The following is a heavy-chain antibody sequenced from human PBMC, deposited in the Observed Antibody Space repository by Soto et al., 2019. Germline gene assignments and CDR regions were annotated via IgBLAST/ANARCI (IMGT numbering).Heavy chain of an antibody. J-gene: IGHJ5*02. D-gene: IGHD2-21*02. CDR1: GFTFSSYT. V-gene: IGHV3-23*01. CDR2: ISGSGGST. CDR3: AKDLSGADCP. Sequence: GGSLRLSCTASGFTFSSYTMNWVRQAPGKGLEWVSSISGSGGSTYYADSVKGRFTISRDNPENTLYLQMNSLRVEDTAVYYCAKDLSGADCPWGQGTRVTSPQ.